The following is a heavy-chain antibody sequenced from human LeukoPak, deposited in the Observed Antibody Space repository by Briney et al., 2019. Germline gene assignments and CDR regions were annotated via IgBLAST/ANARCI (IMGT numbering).Heavy chain of an antibody. CDR2: MYTSGRT. V-gene: IGHV4-4*08. CDR3: ARDREHIVLLPGAKRKTWYFDY. CDR1: GGSFSGYY. D-gene: IGHD2-2*01. J-gene: IGHJ4*02. Sequence: SETLSLTCAVYGGSFSGYYWSWIRQPPGKGLEWIGRMYTSGRTNYNPSLKSRVTISVDTSKNQFSLKLSSVTAADTAVYYCARDREHIVLLPGAKRKTWYFDYWGQGTLVTVSS.